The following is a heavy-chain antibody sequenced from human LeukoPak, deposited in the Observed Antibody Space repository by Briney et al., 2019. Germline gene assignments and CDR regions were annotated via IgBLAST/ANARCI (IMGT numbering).Heavy chain of an antibody. V-gene: IGHV3-33*01. CDR3: ARASPVYGSGSPYFDY. D-gene: IGHD3-10*01. Sequence: PGGSLRLSCAAPGFTFSSYGMHWVRQAPGKGLEWVAVIWYDGSNKYYADSVKGRFTISRDNSKNTLYLQMNNLRAEDTAVYYCARASPVYGSGSPYFDYWGQGTLVTVSS. J-gene: IGHJ4*02. CDR1: GFTFSSYG. CDR2: IWYDGSNK.